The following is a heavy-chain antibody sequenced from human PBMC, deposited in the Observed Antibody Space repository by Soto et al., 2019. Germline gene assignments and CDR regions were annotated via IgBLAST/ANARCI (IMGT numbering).Heavy chain of an antibody. V-gene: IGHV4-31*03. D-gene: IGHD3-22*01. CDR2: IYYSGTT. CDR3: ARDDCRGYTFDH. CDR1: GASISSGGYY. J-gene: IGHJ4*02. Sequence: QVQLQESGPGLVQPSQTLSLTCTVPGASISSGGYYWSWIRQHPGKGLEWIGYIYYSGTTHYNPSLKSRLTISLDTSRTQFSLELHSVSAADTAVSYCARDDCRGYTFDHWGQGTLVTVSS.